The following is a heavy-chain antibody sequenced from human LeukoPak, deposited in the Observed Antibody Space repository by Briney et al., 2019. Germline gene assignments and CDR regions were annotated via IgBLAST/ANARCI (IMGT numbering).Heavy chain of an antibody. D-gene: IGHD2-15*01. Sequence: AGGSLRLSCAASGFTFSNYWMTWVRQAPGKGLEWVANIKQDGSEKYYVDSVKGRFTISRDSAKNSLYLQMNSLRAEDTALYYCAREDQPRGTFDYWGQGILVTVSS. CDR2: IKQDGSEK. V-gene: IGHV3-7*05. CDR3: AREDQPRGTFDY. J-gene: IGHJ4*02. CDR1: GFTFSNYW.